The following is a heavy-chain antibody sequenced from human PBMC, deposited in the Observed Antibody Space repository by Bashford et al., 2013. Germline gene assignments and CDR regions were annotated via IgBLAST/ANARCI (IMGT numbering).Heavy chain of an antibody. CDR3: ARPMGQHDAFDI. J-gene: IGHJ3*02. Sequence: SVKVSCKASGYTFTSYGISWVRQAPGQGLEWMGGIIPIFGTANYAQKFQGRVTITADESTSTAYMELSSLRSEDTAVYYCARPMGQHDAFDIWGQGTMVTVSS. CDR1: GYTFTSYG. D-gene: IGHD6-13*01. V-gene: IGHV1-69*13. CDR2: IIPIFGTA.